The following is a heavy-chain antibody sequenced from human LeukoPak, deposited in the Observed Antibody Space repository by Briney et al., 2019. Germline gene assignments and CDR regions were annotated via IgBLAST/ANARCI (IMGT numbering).Heavy chain of an antibody. D-gene: IGHD2-21*01. Sequence: ASVKVSCKASGYTFTGYYMHWVRQAPGQGLEWMGWVNPNSGGTNYAQKFQGRVTMTRDTSISTAYMELSRLRSDDTAVYYCARAIWSYCGGDCYSGVYFDYWGQGTLVTVSS. J-gene: IGHJ4*02. CDR1: GYTFTGYY. V-gene: IGHV1-2*02. CDR3: ARAIWSYCGGDCYSGVYFDY. CDR2: VNPNSGGT.